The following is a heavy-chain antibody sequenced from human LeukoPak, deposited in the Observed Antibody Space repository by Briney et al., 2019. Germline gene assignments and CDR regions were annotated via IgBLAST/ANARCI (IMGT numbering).Heavy chain of an antibody. CDR3: ARGGEQSYIDY. Sequence: VASVKVSCKASGGTFSSYAISWVRQAPGQGLEWMGRIIPILGIANYAQKFQGRVTITADKSTSTAYMELSSLRSEDTATYHCARGGEQSYIDYWGQGTLVTVSS. CDR2: IIPILGIA. D-gene: IGHD1-26*01. V-gene: IGHV1-69*04. J-gene: IGHJ4*02. CDR1: GGTFSSYA.